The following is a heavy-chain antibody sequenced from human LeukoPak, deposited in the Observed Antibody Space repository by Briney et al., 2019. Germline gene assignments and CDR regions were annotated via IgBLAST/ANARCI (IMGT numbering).Heavy chain of an antibody. D-gene: IGHD3-9*01. CDR1: GFTFSSYG. CDR3: AKGGGFDWLNYYYMDV. J-gene: IGHJ6*03. V-gene: IGHV3-30*18. CDR2: ISYDGSNK. Sequence: PGGSLRLSCAASGFTFSSYGMHWVRQAPGKGLEWVAVISYDGSNKDYAESVKGRVTISRDNSKNTLYLQMSSLRAEDTAVYYCAKGGGFDWLNYYYMDVWGKGTTVIISS.